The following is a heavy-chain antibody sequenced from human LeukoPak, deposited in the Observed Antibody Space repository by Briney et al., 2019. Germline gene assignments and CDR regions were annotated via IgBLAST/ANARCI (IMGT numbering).Heavy chain of an antibody. CDR1: GFIFSRYG. Sequence: GGSLRLSCAASGFIFSRYGMSWVRQAPGKGLEWVSSISSSSSYIYYADSVKGRFTISRDNAKNSLYLQMNSLRAEDTAVYYCARENVIHDAFDIWGQGTMVTVSS. CDR3: ARENVIHDAFDI. D-gene: IGHD1-1*01. CDR2: ISSSSSYI. J-gene: IGHJ3*02. V-gene: IGHV3-21*01.